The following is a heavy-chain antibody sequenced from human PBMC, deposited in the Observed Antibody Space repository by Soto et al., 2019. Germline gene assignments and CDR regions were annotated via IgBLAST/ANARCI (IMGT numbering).Heavy chain of an antibody. Sequence: QVQLVESGGGVVQPGRSLRLSCAASGFTFSSYGMHWVRQAPGKGLEWVAVISYDGSNKYYADSVKGRFTISRDNSKNTLYMQMNSLRAEDTAVYDCARSPYSVSYWAYVDYWGQGTLVTVSS. CDR3: ARSPYSVSYWAYVDY. J-gene: IGHJ4*02. D-gene: IGHD1-26*01. CDR1: GFTFSSYG. V-gene: IGHV3-30*03. CDR2: ISYDGSNK.